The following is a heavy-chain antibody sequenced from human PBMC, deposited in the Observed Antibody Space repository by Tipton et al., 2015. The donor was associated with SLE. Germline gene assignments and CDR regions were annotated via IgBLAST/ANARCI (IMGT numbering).Heavy chain of an antibody. Sequence: SLRLSCAASGFTFSSYAMHWVRQAPGKGLEWVAVISYDGSNKYYADSVKGRFTISRDNSKNTLYLQMNSLRAEDTAVYYCARKFEYYDFWSGYSPHDAFDIWGQGTMVTVSS. CDR1: GFTFSSYA. J-gene: IGHJ3*02. CDR2: ISYDGSNK. CDR3: ARKFEYYDFWSGYSPHDAFDI. D-gene: IGHD3-3*01. V-gene: IGHV3-30*04.